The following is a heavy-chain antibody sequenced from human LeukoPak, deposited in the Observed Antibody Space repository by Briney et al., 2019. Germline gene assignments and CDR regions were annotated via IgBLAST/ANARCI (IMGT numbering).Heavy chain of an antibody. V-gene: IGHV4-30-2*01. D-gene: IGHD3-22*01. CDR3: ARVKGYYDSSGQPSYVDAFDI. CDR1: GVSISSGGYS. CDR2: IYHSGST. J-gene: IGHJ3*02. Sequence: SETLSLTCAVSGVSISSGGYSWSWIRQPPGKGLEWIGYIYHSGSTYYNPSLKSRVTISVDRSKNQFSLKLSSVTAADTAVYYCARVKGYYDSSGQPSYVDAFDIWGQGTMVTVSS.